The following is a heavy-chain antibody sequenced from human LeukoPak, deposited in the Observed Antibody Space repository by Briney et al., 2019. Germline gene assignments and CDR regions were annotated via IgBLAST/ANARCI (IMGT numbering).Heavy chain of an antibody. V-gene: IGHV3-74*01. Sequence: GGSLRLSCAASRFTFSSHLILWVRQPPGKGLVWVSRVSGDGRTTNYADSVKGRFTISRDNAKNTVYLQMDSLRVEDTAVYYCVRTTNDPEHWGQGTLVTVSS. D-gene: IGHD1-1*01. CDR1: RFTFSSHL. CDR2: VSGDGRTT. CDR3: VRTTNDPEH. J-gene: IGHJ1*01.